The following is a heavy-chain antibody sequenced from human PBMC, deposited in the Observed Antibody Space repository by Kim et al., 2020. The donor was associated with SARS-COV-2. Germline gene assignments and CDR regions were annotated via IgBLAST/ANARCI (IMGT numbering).Heavy chain of an antibody. CDR3: AKDLYATSI. J-gene: IGHJ3*02. CDR2: ISGSGGST. D-gene: IGHD1-26*01. CDR1: GFTFFSYA. V-gene: IGHV3-23*01. Sequence: GGSLRLSCAASGFTFFSYAMTWVRQTPGKGLEWVSGISGSGGSTYYADAVKGRFTISRANSNNTLFLQMNSLRAEDTAVYYCAKDLYATSIWGQGTMVNV.